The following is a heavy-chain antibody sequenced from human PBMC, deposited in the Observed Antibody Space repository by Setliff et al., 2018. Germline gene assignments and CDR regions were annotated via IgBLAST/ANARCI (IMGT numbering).Heavy chain of an antibody. Sequence: ASVKVSCKASGYPFTSNSMHWVRQAPGQRLEWMGWINAGNGYTKYSQKFQGRVTITRDTSATTACMELNSLRTQDTAIYYCARDRGESTTWYALDGFDVWGQGTMVTVSS. J-gene: IGHJ3*01. CDR1: GYPFTSNS. CDR2: INAGNGYT. V-gene: IGHV1-3*01. D-gene: IGHD6-13*01. CDR3: ARDRGESTTWYALDGFDV.